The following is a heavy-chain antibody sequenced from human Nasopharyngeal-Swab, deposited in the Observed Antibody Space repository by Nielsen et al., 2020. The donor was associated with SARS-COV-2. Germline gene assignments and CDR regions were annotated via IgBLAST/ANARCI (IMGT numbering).Heavy chain of an antibody. D-gene: IGHD3-16*01. V-gene: IGHV3-7*03. J-gene: IGHJ6*02. CDR2: IKQDGSEK. CDR1: GFTFSSYW. Sequence: GESLKISCAASGFTFSSYWMSWVRQAPGKGLEWVANIKQDGSEKYYVDSVKGRFTISRDNGENSLYLQMNSLRAGDTAIFYCVKGGDIMLRNRGLDVWGQGTTVTVSS. CDR3: VKGGDIMLRNRGLDV.